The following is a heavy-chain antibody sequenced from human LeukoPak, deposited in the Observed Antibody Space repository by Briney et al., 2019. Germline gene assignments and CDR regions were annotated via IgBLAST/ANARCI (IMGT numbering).Heavy chain of an antibody. J-gene: IGHJ5*02. CDR3: ARPLGYCSGGSCTIDP. V-gene: IGHV1-18*01. D-gene: IGHD2-15*01. Sequence: GASVKVSCKASGYTFTNYGINWVRQAPGQGLEWMAWISAYNGYTKYAEKLQGRVTMTTDTSTSTAYMDLRSLRSDDTAVYYCARPLGYCSGGSCTIDPWGQGTLVTVSS. CDR1: GYTFTNYG. CDR2: ISAYNGYT.